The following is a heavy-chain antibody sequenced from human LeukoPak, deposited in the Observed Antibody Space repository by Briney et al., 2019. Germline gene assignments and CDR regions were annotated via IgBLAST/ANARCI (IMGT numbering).Heavy chain of an antibody. CDR3: AKGGPPGSNYFDF. CDR2: ISGSGYYS. CDR1: EFTFDNYA. D-gene: IGHD1-26*01. J-gene: IGHJ4*02. Sequence: HPGGSLRLSCAASEFTFDNYAMSWVRQAPGKGLEWVSVISGSGYYSYYADSVKGRFTVSRDNSKTTLYLQMNSLRADDTAVYYCAKGGPPGSNYFDFWGQGNLVTVSS. V-gene: IGHV3-23*01.